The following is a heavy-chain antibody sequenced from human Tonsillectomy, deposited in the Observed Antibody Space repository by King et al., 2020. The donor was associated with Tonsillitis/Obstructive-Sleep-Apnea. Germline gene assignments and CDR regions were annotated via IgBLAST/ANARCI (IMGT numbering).Heavy chain of an antibody. Sequence: QLVQSGAEVKKPGSSVRVSCKPSGGTFNTYPIIWGRQAPGQGLEWMGGIIPVFGTPNYAQKFHGRVTITADESTSTAYMELSSLRSEDTAVYYCAGGSRTTDYYYYHYMDVWGKGTTVTVSS. D-gene: IGHD4-11*01. CDR2: IIPVFGTP. V-gene: IGHV1-69*12. J-gene: IGHJ6*03. CDR1: GGTFNTYP. CDR3: AGGSRTTDYYYYHYMDV.